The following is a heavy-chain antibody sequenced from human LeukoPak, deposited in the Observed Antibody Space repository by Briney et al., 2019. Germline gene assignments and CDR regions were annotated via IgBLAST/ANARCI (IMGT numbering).Heavy chain of an antibody. Sequence: SETLSLTCTVSGGSISSGGYYWSWLRQHPGKGLEWIGYIYYSGSTYYNPSLKSRVTISVDTSKNQFSLKLSSVTAADTAVYYCATYSSSSGMDVWGQGTTVTVSS. V-gene: IGHV4-31*03. CDR3: ATYSSSSGMDV. D-gene: IGHD6-13*01. J-gene: IGHJ6*02. CDR2: IYYSGST. CDR1: GGSISSGGYY.